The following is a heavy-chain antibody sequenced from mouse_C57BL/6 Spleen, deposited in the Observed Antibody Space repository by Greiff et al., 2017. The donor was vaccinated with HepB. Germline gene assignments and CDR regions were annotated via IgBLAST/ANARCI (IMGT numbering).Heavy chain of an antibody. D-gene: IGHD2-1*01. CDR3: ARAPPIYYGNYYYAMDY. CDR2: IYPGSGST. Sequence: QVQLQQPGAELVKPGASVKMSCKASGYTFTSYWITWVKQRPGQGLEWIGDIYPGSGSTNYNEKFKSKATLTVETSSSTAYMQLSSLTSEDSAVYYCARAPPIYYGNYYYAMDYWGQGTSVTVSS. J-gene: IGHJ4*01. CDR1: GYTFTSYW. V-gene: IGHV1-55*01.